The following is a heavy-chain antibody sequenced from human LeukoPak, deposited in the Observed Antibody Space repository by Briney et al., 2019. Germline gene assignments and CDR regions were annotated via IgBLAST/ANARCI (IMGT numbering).Heavy chain of an antibody. Sequence: GGSLRLSCAASGFTVSTNYMSWVRQAPGKKLEWVSDIYSDGSTFYADSVKGRFTISRDNSKNTLYLQMNSLRAEDTAVYYCARDRGLDDYWGQGTLVTVSS. D-gene: IGHD5-12*01. CDR1: GFTVSTNY. CDR2: IYSDGST. CDR3: ARDRGLDDY. J-gene: IGHJ4*02. V-gene: IGHV3-53*01.